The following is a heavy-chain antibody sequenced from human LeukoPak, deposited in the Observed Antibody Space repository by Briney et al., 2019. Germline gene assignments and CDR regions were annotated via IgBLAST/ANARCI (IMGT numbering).Heavy chain of an antibody. CDR3: AKVVATIRGHTDY. V-gene: IGHV3-23*01. Sequence: PGGSLRLSCAASGFTFSDYAMSWVRQAPGKGLEWVSVISGSGGTTYYADSVKGRFSISRDNSKNMLYLQMNSLRAEDTAVYYCAKVVATIRGHTDYWGQGTLVTVSS. J-gene: IGHJ4*02. D-gene: IGHD5-12*01. CDR2: ISGSGGTT. CDR1: GFTFSDYA.